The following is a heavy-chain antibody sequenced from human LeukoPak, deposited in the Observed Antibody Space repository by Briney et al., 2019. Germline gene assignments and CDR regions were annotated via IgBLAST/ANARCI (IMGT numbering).Heavy chain of an antibody. J-gene: IGHJ3*02. D-gene: IGHD3-16*01. CDR2: IGTAGDT. CDR3: ARDLAQGAFDI. V-gene: IGHV3-13*01. Sequence: GGSLRLSCAASGFTFSSYDTHWFRQATGKGLEWVSAIGTAGDTYYPGSVKGRFTISRENAKNSLYLQMNSLRAGDTAVYYCARDLAQGAFDIWGQGTMVTVSS. CDR1: GFTFSSYD.